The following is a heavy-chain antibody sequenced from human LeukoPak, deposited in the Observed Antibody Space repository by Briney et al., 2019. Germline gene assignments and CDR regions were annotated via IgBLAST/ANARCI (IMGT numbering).Heavy chain of an antibody. CDR3: ARDQGGYFDY. CDR1: GFTFSSYA. J-gene: IGHJ4*02. Sequence: GGSLRLSCAASGFTFSSYAMHWVRQAPGKGLEWVAVISYDGSNKYYADSVKGRFTISRDNSKNTLYLQMNSLRAEDTAVYYYARDQGGYFDYWGQGTLVTVSS. CDR2: ISYDGSNK. D-gene: IGHD3-16*01. V-gene: IGHV3-30-3*01.